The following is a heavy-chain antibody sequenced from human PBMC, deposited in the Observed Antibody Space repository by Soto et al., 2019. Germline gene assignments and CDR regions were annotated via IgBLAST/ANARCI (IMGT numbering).Heavy chain of an antibody. J-gene: IGHJ4*02. CDR1: GGSISSSSYY. D-gene: IGHD3-9*01. Sequence: SETLYLTCTVSGGSISSSSYYWGWIRQPTGKGLEWIGSIYYSGSTYYNPSLKSRVTISVDTSKNQFSLKLTSVTAADTAVYYCAREPLHYDLLTGYTQLFYFDSWGQGTLVTVSS. CDR2: IYYSGST. CDR3: AREPLHYDLLTGYTQLFYFDS. V-gene: IGHV4-39*07.